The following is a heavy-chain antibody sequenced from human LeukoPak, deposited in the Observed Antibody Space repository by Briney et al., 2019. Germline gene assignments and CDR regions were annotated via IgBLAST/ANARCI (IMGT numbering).Heavy chain of an antibody. CDR2: ISAYNGNT. Sequence: ASVKVSCKASGYTFTSYGISWVRQAPGQGLEWMGWISAYNGNTNYAQKLQGRVTTTTDTSTSTAYMELRSLRSDDTAVYYCARAWDRTTVGAWYFDLWGRGTLVTVSS. D-gene: IGHD4-11*01. J-gene: IGHJ2*01. CDR3: ARAWDRTTVGAWYFDL. V-gene: IGHV1-18*01. CDR1: GYTFTSYG.